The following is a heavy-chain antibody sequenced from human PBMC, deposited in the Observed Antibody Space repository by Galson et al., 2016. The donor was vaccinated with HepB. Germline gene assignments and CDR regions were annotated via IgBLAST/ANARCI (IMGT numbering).Heavy chain of an antibody. J-gene: IGHJ4*02. CDR3: AREVASRFDY. Sequence: SETLSLTCTVSGDSISSYYWTWIRQPPGKGLEWIGYVYYTGSTKYNPSLRSPVSISVDTSKNQFSLKLSSVTAADTAVYYCAREVASRFDYWGQRILVSVSS. V-gene: IGHV4-59*01. CDR2: VYYTGST. CDR1: GDSISSYY. D-gene: IGHD5-12*01.